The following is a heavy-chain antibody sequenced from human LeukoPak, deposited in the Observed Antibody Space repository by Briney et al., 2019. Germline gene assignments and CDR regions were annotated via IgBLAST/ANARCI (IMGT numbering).Heavy chain of an antibody. V-gene: IGHV1-18*01. CDR3: ARGSPVAVAFDY. CDR1: GYTFSSYT. J-gene: IGHJ4*02. D-gene: IGHD6-19*01. Sequence: ASVKVSCKASGYTFSSYTISWVRQAPGQGLEWMGWISGYNGDTDYAQKLQGRVTMTTDTSTSTAYMELRSLRSDDTAVYYCARGSPVAVAFDYWGQGTLVTVSS. CDR2: ISGYNGDT.